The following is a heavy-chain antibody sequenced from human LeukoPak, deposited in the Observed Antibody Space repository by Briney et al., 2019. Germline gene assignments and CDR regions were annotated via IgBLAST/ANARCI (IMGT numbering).Heavy chain of an antibody. CDR1: GGSISSSSYF. CDR2: IYYSGST. CDR3: ARSGYYYDSSGYPGAFDY. V-gene: IGHV4-39*01. Sequence: SETLSLTCTVSGGSISSSSYFWGWIRQPPGKGLEWIGSIYYSGSTYYNPSLKSRVTISVDTSKNQFSLKLSSVTAADTAVYYCARSGYYYDSSGYPGAFDYWGQGTLVTVSS. J-gene: IGHJ4*02. D-gene: IGHD3-22*01.